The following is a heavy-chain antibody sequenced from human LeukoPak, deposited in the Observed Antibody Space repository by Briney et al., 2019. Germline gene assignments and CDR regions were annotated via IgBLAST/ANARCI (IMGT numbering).Heavy chain of an antibody. V-gene: IGHV3-7*03. CDR1: AFIFSGHW. CDR2: IKEDGSER. D-gene: IGHD6-19*01. J-gene: IGHJ4*02. Sequence: GGSLRLSCEGSAFIFSGHWMNWVRQTPGKGLEWVASIKEDGSERQYVDSVKGRFSISRDNTKGSLFLQLNSLRAKDTAVYYCARDNSGYFDYWGQGTLVTVSS. CDR3: ARDNSGYFDY.